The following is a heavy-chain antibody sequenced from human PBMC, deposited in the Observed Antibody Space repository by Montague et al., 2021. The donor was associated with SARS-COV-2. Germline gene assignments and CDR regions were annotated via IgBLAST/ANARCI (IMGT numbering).Heavy chain of an antibody. J-gene: IGHJ6*03. CDR1: GTSFSGYY. V-gene: IGHV4-34*01. CDR3: ARLRDGVVPSPILGVGPYYSYYYMDV. D-gene: IGHD3-10*01. Sequence: SETLSLTCAVHGTSFSGYYWNWIRQPPGKGLEWIGEINHGGSTKYSPSLKSRLTISADTPKNQFSLELTSVAAADTAVYYCARLRDGVVPSPILGVGPYYSYYYMDVWGRGTTVTVSS. CDR2: INHGGST.